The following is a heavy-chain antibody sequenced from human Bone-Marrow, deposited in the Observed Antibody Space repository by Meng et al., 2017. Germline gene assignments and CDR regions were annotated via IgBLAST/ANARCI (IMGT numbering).Heavy chain of an antibody. CDR1: GFTFSSYW. J-gene: IGHJ4*02. V-gene: IGHV3-74*01. CDR3: AKDYLGIADPYYFDY. Sequence: GESLKISCAASGFTFSSYWMHWVRQAPGKGLVWVSRINSDGSSTSYADSVKGRFTISRDNAKNALYLQMNSLRAEDTAVYYCAKDYLGIADPYYFDYWGQGTLVTVSS. CDR2: INSDGSST. D-gene: IGHD6-13*01.